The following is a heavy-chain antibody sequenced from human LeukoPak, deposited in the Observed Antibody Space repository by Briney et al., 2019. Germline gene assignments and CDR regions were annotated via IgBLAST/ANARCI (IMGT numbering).Heavy chain of an antibody. CDR2: IRSKPYGGTT. D-gene: IGHD2-21*01. J-gene: IGHJ4*02. CDR3: TRDVGLGELFFIPDN. Sequence: PGGSLRLSCTASGFTFDNYAMGWVRQAPGTGLEWVGFIRSKPYGGTTECAASVKGRFTISRDDSKSIAYLQMNSLKTEDTALYYCTRDVGLGELFFIPDNWGQGTLVIVSS. V-gene: IGHV3-49*04. CDR1: GFTFDNYA.